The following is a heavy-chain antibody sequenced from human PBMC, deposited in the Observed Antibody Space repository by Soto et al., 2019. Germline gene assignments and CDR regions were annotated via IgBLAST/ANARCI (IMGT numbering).Heavy chain of an antibody. CDR1: GFTFSSFA. D-gene: IGHD6-13*01. CDR2: IRGGTSST. J-gene: IGHJ4*02. Sequence: EVQLLESGGGLVQPGGSLRLSCAASGFTFSSFAMSLGRQAPGKGLEWGSAIRGGTSSTYYADSGKGRVTISRDNSKNTLYLQMNSLRAEDTAVYYCAKERWAAAGTPTLDYWGQGPLVTVSS. V-gene: IGHV3-23*01. CDR3: AKERWAAAGTPTLDY.